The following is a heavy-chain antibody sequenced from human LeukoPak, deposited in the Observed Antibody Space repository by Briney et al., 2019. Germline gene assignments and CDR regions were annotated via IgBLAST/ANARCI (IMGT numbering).Heavy chain of an antibody. V-gene: IGHV4-61*02. CDR3: AGGVRDGYNPR. D-gene: IGHD5-24*01. Sequence: PSETLSLTCTVSGGSISRGSYYWSWIRQPAGKGLEWIGRIYTSGSTNYNPSLKSRVTISVDTSKNQFSLKLSSVTAADTAVYYCAGGVRDGYNPRWGQGTLVTVSS. J-gene: IGHJ4*02. CDR1: GGSISRGSYY. CDR2: IYTSGST.